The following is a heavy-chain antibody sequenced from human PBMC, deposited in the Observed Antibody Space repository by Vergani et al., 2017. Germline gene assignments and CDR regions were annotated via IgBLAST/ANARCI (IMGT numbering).Heavy chain of an antibody. D-gene: IGHD6-13*01. V-gene: IGHV4-39*01. J-gene: IGHJ4*02. CDR1: GGSISGSSYY. Sequence: QLQLQESGPGLVKTSETLSLTCTVSGGSISGSSYYWAWIRQPPGKGLEWIAGIYYSGSTYYNPSLQSRVAISVDTSKNQFSLKLSSVTAADTAVYYCARLLAGTFDYWGQGTLVTVSS. CDR3: ARLLAGTFDY. CDR2: IYYSGST.